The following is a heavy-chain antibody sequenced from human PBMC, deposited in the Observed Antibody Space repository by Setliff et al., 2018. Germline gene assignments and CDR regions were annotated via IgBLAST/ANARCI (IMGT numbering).Heavy chain of an antibody. CDR3: ARGRNVAARLLDT. Sequence: SETLSLTCAAHGGTFTYYYWTWIRQSPGKGLEWIGENNHSGSAKYRPSLGSRVTISVDTSNNQVSLTLASVTAADTAVYYCARGRNVAARLLDTWGQGTPVTVSS. CDR1: GGTFTYYY. D-gene: IGHD6-6*01. CDR2: NNHSGSA. V-gene: IGHV4-34*01. J-gene: IGHJ5*02.